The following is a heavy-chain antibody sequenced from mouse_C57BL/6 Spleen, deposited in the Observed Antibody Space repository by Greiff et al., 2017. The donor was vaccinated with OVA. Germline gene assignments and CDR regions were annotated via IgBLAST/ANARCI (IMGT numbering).Heavy chain of an antibody. CDR2: IYPGDGDT. Sequence: QVQLQQSGPELVKPGASVKISCKASGYAFSSSWMNWVKQRPGKGLEWIGRIYPGDGDTNYNGKFKGQATLTGDKAYSTAYMQLSSLTSEDTAVYFCARGDRREYWGQGTTLTVSS. V-gene: IGHV1-82*01. D-gene: IGHD2-14*01. CDR1: GYAFSSSW. CDR3: ARGDRREY. J-gene: IGHJ2*01.